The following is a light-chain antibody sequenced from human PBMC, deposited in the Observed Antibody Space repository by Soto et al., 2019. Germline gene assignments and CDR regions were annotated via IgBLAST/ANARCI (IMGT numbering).Light chain of an antibody. CDR1: QSISSNY. CDR2: GAS. Sequence: EIVLTQSPGTLSLSPGERATLSCRARQSISSNYLAWYQQKPGQAPRLLIYGASSRATDIPDRFSGSGSGTDFTLTISRLEPEDFAVYYCQQYGSSRWTFGQGTKVEIK. CDR3: QQYGSSRWT. J-gene: IGKJ1*01. V-gene: IGKV3-20*01.